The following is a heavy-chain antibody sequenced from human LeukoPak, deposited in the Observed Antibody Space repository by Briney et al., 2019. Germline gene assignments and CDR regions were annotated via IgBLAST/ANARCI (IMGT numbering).Heavy chain of an antibody. V-gene: IGHV1-2*02. J-gene: IGHJ4*02. CDR1: GHTFTGYY. CDR2: INPNSGGT. D-gene: IGHD3-9*01. Sequence: GSVKVSCKASGHTFTGYYMHWVRPAPEQGLGWMGWINPNSGGTNYSQKFQGRVTMTRDTSISTAYMELSRLRSDDTAVYYCARGGLRYFDWFLLIDYWGQGTRVTVSS. CDR3: ARGGLRYFDWFLLIDY.